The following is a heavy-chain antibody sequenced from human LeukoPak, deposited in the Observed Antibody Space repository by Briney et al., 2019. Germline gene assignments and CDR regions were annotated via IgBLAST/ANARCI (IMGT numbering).Heavy chain of an antibody. D-gene: IGHD5-18*01. Sequence: SETLSLTCTVSGGSISSYYWSWIRQPPGKGLEWIWYIYYSGSTNYNPSLKSRVTISVDTSKNQFSLKLSSVTAADTAVYYCARGGSGYSYGSFDYWGQGTLVTVSS. CDR1: GGSISSYY. CDR2: IYYSGST. CDR3: ARGGSGYSYGSFDY. V-gene: IGHV4-59*01. J-gene: IGHJ4*02.